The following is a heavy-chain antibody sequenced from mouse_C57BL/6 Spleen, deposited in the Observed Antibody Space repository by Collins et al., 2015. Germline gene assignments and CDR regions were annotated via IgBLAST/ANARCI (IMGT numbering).Heavy chain of an antibody. CDR2: ISYDGSN. J-gene: IGHJ4*01. CDR3: ADVGAMDY. V-gene: IGHV3-6*01. CDR1: GYSITSGYY. Sequence: DVQLQESGPGLAKPSQSLSLTCSVTGYSITSGYYWNWIRQFPGNKLEWMGYISYDGSNNYNPSLKNRISITRDTSKNQFFLKLNSVTTEDTATYYCADVGAMDYWGQGTSVTVSS.